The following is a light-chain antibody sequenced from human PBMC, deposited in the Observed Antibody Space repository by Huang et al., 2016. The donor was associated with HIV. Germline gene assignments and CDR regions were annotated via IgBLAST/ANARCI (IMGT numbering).Light chain of an antibody. V-gene: IGKV4-1*01. CDR1: QSVLDSSNKKNY. Sequence: DIVMTQSPDSLPVSLGERATINCKSSQSVLDSSNKKNYLAWYQQKPGQPPQLLLYWASVRESGVPDRFRGSGYGTEFTLTINNLQAEDVAVYYCQQYYSTPAFGQGTNVDI. CDR2: WAS. J-gene: IGKJ1*01. CDR3: QQYYSTPA.